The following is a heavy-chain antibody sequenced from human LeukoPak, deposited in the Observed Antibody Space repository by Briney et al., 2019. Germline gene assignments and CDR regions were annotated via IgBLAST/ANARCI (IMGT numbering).Heavy chain of an antibody. CDR1: GFTFSRHI. V-gene: IGHV3-21*01. D-gene: IGHD5-24*01. CDR3: ARNIRPRWLQLEYFDC. Sequence: PGGSLRPSCAASGFTFSRHIMNWVRQAPGKGLEWVSSISAGYNYTYYADSVKGRFTISRDNAKNSLYLQMNSLRAEDTAVYYCARNIRPRWLQLEYFDCWGRGTLVTVSS. J-gene: IGHJ4*02. CDR2: ISAGYNYT.